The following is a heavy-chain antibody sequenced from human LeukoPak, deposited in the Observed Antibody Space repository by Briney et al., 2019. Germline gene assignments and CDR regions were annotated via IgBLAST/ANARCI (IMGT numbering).Heavy chain of an antibody. J-gene: IGHJ6*03. Sequence: VASVKVSCKASGYTFTGYYMHWVRQAPGQGLEWMGWINPNSGGTNYAQKFQGRVTMTRDTSISTAYMELSRLRSDDTAVYYCAIDSGSYYYGYYYYMDVWGKGTTVTVSS. CDR1: GYTFTGYY. V-gene: IGHV1-2*02. CDR3: AIDSGSYYYGYYYYMDV. D-gene: IGHD1-26*01. CDR2: INPNSGGT.